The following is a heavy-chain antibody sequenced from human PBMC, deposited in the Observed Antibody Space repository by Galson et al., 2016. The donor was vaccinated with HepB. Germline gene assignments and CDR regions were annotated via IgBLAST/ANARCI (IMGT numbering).Heavy chain of an antibody. Sequence: LRLSCAVSGITFSNYALNWVRQAPGKGLEWIGYIYYSGGTNYNPSLKSRVTISVDTSKNQFSLKVNSVTPADTAVYFCARDTSTSLGNYNFAMDVWGQGTTVIVSS. D-gene: IGHD2-2*01. CDR1: GITFSNYA. CDR2: IYYSGGT. J-gene: IGHJ6*02. CDR3: ARDTSTSLGNYNFAMDV. V-gene: IGHV4-31*02.